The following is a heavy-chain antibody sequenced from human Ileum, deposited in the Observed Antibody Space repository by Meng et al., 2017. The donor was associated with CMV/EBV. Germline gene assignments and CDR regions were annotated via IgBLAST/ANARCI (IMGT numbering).Heavy chain of an antibody. CDR1: GYTFTGYY. J-gene: IGHJ5*02. Sequence: ASVKVSCKASGYTFTGYYMHWVRQAPGQGLEWMGWINPNSGGTNYAQKFQGRVTMTRDTSISTAYMELSRLRSDDTAVYYCARDFGDTVITWFDPWGQGTLVTVSS. CDR3: ARDFGDTVITWFDP. D-gene: IGHD4-17*01. V-gene: IGHV1-2*02. CDR2: INPNSGGT.